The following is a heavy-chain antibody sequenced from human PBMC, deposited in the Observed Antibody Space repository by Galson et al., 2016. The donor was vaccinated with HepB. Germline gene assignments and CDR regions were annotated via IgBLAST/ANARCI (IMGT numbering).Heavy chain of an antibody. Sequence: SLRLSCAASGFTFSRYGMHWVRQAPGKGLEWVAVISYDGNNKYYADSVKGRFTISRDNSKNTLYLQMNSLRAEDTAVYYCARGYYASGRSDFDYWGQGTLVTVSS. CDR1: GFTFSRYG. CDR2: ISYDGNNK. V-gene: IGHV3-30*03. D-gene: IGHD3-10*01. J-gene: IGHJ4*02. CDR3: ARGYYASGRSDFDY.